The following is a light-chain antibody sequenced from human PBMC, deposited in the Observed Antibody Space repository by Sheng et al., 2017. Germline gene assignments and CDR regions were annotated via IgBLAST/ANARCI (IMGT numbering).Light chain of an antibody. CDR2: KAS. CDR3: QQTYSSPPLT. J-gene: IGKJ4*01. Sequence: DIQMTQSPSTLSASVGDRVTITCRASQSINSWLAWYQQKPGKAPNLLIYKASSLESGVPSRFSGSGSGTEFTLTISSLQPEDFATYYCQQTYSSPPLTFGGGTKVEI. V-gene: IGKV1-5*03. CDR1: QSINSW.